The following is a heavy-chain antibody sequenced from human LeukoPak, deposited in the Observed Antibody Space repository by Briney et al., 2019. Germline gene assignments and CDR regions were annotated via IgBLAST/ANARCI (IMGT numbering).Heavy chain of an antibody. V-gene: IGHV3-21*01. CDR3: AKEHSPYCSGDACYDYFDY. CDR1: GFTFSRYT. Sequence: TGGSLRLSCAASGFTFSRYTMTWVRQAPGKGLEWVSSITSISSYIYYADSVKGRFTISRDNAKNSLYLQLNSLRAEDTAVYCCAKEHSPYCSGDACYDYFDYWGQGILVTVSS. J-gene: IGHJ4*02. D-gene: IGHD2-15*01. CDR2: ITSISSYI.